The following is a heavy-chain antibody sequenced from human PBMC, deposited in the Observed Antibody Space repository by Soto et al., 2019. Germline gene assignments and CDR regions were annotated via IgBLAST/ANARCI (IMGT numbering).Heavy chain of an antibody. J-gene: IGHJ4*02. D-gene: IGHD3-10*01. CDR3: ASLEDPWFGESNY. V-gene: IGHV3-48*01. CDR1: GFTFSSYS. CDR2: ISSSSSTI. Sequence: EVQLVESGGGLVQPGGSLRLSCAASGFTFSSYSMNWVRQAPGKGLEWVSYISSSSSTIYYADSVKGRFTISRDNAKNSLYLQMNSLRAEDTAVYYCASLEDPWFGESNYWGQGTLVTVSS.